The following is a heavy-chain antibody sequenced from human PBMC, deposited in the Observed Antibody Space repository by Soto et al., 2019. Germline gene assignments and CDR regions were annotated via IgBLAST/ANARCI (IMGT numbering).Heavy chain of an antibody. CDR2: IIPIFGTA. CDR1: GGTFSSYA. Sequence: SVKVSCKASGGTFSSYAISWVRQAPGQGLEWMGGIIPIFGTANYAQKFQGRVTITADESTSTAYMELSSLRSEDTAVYYCARGETISRPTTWFDPWGQGTLVTVSS. V-gene: IGHV1-69*13. CDR3: ARGETISRPTTWFDP. D-gene: IGHD3-16*01. J-gene: IGHJ5*02.